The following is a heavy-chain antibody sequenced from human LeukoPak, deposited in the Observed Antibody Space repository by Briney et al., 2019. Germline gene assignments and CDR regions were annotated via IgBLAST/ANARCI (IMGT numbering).Heavy chain of an antibody. CDR1: GFTFSSYS. CDR3: ARDRGATVTTEAYDNWFDP. CDR2: ISSSSSYT. Sequence: GGSLRLSCAASGFTFSSYSMNWVRQAPGKGLEWVSSISSSSSYTYYADSVKGRFTISRDNAKNSLYLQMNSLRAEDTAVYYCARDRGATVTTEAYDNWFDPWGQGTLVTVSS. D-gene: IGHD4-17*01. J-gene: IGHJ5*02. V-gene: IGHV3-21*01.